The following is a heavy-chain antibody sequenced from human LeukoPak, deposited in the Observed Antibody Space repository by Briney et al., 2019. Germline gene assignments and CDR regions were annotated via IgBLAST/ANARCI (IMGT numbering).Heavy chain of an antibody. V-gene: IGHV3-48*01. CDR1: GFTFSSYS. Sequence: PGGPLRLSCAASGFTFSSYSMNGLRQAPGKGLEWGSYISSSSSTIYYADSVKGRFTISRDNAKNSLYLQMNSLRAEDTAVYYCARRGGSGSRYYMDVWGKGTTVTVSS. J-gene: IGHJ6*03. CDR2: ISSSSSTI. D-gene: IGHD3-10*01. CDR3: ARRGGSGSRYYMDV.